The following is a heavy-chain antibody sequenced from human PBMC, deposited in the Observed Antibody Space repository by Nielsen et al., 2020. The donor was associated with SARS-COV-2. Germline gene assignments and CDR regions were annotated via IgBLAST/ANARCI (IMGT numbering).Heavy chain of an antibody. J-gene: IGHJ4*02. V-gene: IGHV3-7*03. D-gene: IGHD3-10*01. CDR2: IKQDGSEK. CDR3: ARGSFGELLSPFDY. CDR1: GLTFSSYW. Sequence: GESLKISCAASGLTFSSYWMTWVRQAPGKGLEWVDHIKQDGSEKFYVDSGKGRFTISRDNDKKSMSLQRNSLRADDTALYYCARGSFGELLSPFDYWGQGTQVTVSS.